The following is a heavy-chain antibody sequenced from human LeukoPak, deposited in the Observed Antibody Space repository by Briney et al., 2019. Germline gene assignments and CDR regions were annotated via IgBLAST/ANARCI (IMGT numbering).Heavy chain of an antibody. CDR1: GYTFTSYG. D-gene: IGHD3-22*01. J-gene: IGHJ4*02. CDR3: ARDGYYYDSSGYYYG. CDR2: ISAYNGNT. V-gene: IGHV1-18*01. Sequence: ASVKVSCKASGYTFTSYGISWVRRAPGQGLEWMGWISAYNGNTNYAQKLRGRVTMTTDTSTSTAYMELRSLRSDDTAVYYCARDGYYYDSSGYYYGWGQGTLVTVSS.